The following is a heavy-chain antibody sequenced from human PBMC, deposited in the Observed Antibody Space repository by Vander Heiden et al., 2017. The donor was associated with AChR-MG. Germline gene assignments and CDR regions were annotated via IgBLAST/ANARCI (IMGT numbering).Heavy chain of an antibody. CDR1: GFHLRSYA. CDR3: AGDKSSSFDY. V-gene: IGHV3-30-3*01. Sequence: QVQLVESGGGVVQPGRSLRLACAASGFHLRSYAMHWVRQAPGKGLEWVALISYDGGNKYYADSVKGRFTISRDNSKNTLYVQMNSLRTEDTAVYYCAGDKSSSFDYWGQGTLVTVSS. D-gene: IGHD3-10*01. CDR2: ISYDGGNK. J-gene: IGHJ4*02.